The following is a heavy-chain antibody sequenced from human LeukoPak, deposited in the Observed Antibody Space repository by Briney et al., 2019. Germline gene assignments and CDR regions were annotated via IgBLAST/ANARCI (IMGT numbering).Heavy chain of an antibody. J-gene: IGHJ2*01. Sequence: SETLSLTRAVSGGSFSGYYWSWIRQPPGKGLEWIGEINHSGSTNYNPSLKSRVTISVDTSKNQFSLKLSSVTAADTAVYYCARGYGIAAAGMQWYFDLWGRGTLVTVSS. CDR3: ARGYGIAAAGMQWYFDL. D-gene: IGHD6-13*01. V-gene: IGHV4-34*01. CDR2: INHSGST. CDR1: GGSFSGYY.